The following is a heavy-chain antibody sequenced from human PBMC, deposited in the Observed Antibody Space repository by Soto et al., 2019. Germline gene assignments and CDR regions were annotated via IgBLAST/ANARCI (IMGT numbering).Heavy chain of an antibody. CDR2: INHSGST. Sequence: SETLSLTCAVYGGSFSGYYWSWIRQPPGKGLEWIGEINHSGSTNYNPSLKSRVTISVDTSKNQFSLKRSSVTAADTAVYYCARVLIAAAGPGAFDIWGQGTMVTVSS. D-gene: IGHD6-13*01. CDR3: ARVLIAAAGPGAFDI. V-gene: IGHV4-34*01. J-gene: IGHJ3*02. CDR1: GGSFSGYY.